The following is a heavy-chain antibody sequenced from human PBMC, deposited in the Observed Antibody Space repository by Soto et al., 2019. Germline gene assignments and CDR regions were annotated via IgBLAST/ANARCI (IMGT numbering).Heavy chain of an antibody. CDR1: GFTFSSYG. Sequence: GGSLRLSCAASGFTFSSYGMHWVRQAPGKGLEWVAVISYDGSNKYYADSVKGRFTISRDNSKNTLYLQMNSLRAEDTAVYYCAKDESWLSSHYYGMDVWGQGTTVTVSS. CDR3: AKDESWLSSHYYGMDV. J-gene: IGHJ6*02. V-gene: IGHV3-30*18. CDR2: ISYDGSNK. D-gene: IGHD6-19*01.